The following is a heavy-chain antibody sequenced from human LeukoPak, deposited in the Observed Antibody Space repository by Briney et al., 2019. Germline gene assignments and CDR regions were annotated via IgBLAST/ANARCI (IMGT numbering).Heavy chain of an antibody. CDR3: ARLRSTSWLLIDY. Sequence: PSETLSLTCTVSGGSISSYYWSWIRQPPGKGLEWIGYIYYSGNTNYNPSLKSRVTISVDTSKNQFSLKLSSVTAADTAVYYCARLRSTSWLLIDYWGQGALVTVSS. D-gene: IGHD2-2*01. V-gene: IGHV4-59*08. CDR2: IYYSGNT. J-gene: IGHJ4*02. CDR1: GGSISSYY.